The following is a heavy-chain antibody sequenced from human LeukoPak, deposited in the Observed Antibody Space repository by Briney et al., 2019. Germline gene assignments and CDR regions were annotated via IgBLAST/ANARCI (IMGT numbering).Heavy chain of an antibody. J-gene: IGHJ4*02. CDR3: GAYGDYYY. CDR1: GFTFSNYA. Sequence: PGGSLRLSCSASGFTFSNYAMHWVRQAPGKGLEYVSAITNGGSTYYADSVKGRFTISRDNSKYTLYLQMSSLGAEDTAVYYCGAYGDYYYWGQGTLVTVSS. CDR2: ITNGGST. V-gene: IGHV3-64D*06. D-gene: IGHD4-17*01.